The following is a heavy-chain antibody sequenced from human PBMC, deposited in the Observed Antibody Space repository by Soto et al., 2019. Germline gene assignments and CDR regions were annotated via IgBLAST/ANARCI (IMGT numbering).Heavy chain of an antibody. D-gene: IGHD2-2*01. CDR1: GGTFSSYA. J-gene: IGHJ6*02. Sequence: QVQLVQSGAEVKKPGSSVKVSCKASGGTFSSYAISWVRQAPGQGLEWMGGIIPISETTNYEQKFQGRVTITADEFKSTAYMELSSLKSEDTAVYYCARAQGSSTSLEIYYYYYYGMGVWGQGTTVIVSS. V-gene: IGHV1-69*01. CDR3: ARAQGSSTSLEIYYYYYYGMGV. CDR2: IIPISETT.